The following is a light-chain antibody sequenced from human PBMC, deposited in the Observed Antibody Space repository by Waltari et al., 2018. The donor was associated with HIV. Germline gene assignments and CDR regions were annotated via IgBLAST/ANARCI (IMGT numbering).Light chain of an antibody. CDR3: SSYAGSNHV. CDR1: SSDVRGHHA. J-gene: IGLJ1*01. CDR2: EVT. Sequence: QSALTQPPSASGSPGPSVTLPCTGTSSDVRGHHAASWYQQHPGKVPKLMIYEVTTRPSGVPDRFSGSKSGNTASLTVSGLQAEDEADYYCSSYAGSNHVFGTGTKVTVL. V-gene: IGLV2-8*01.